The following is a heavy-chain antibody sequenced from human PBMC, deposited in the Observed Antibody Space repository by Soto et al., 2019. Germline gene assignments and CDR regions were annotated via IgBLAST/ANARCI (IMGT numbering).Heavy chain of an antibody. CDR1: GGTFSSYA. CDR2: IIPIFGTA. D-gene: IGHD3-22*01. CDR3: ATTATYYDSKVNPPDAFDI. J-gene: IGHJ3*02. V-gene: IGHV1-69*13. Sequence: SVKVSCKASGGTFSSYAISWVRQAPGQGLEWMGGIIPIFGTANYAQKFQGRVTITADESTSTAYMELSSLRSEDTAVYYCATTATYYDSKVNPPDAFDIWGQGTMVTVSS.